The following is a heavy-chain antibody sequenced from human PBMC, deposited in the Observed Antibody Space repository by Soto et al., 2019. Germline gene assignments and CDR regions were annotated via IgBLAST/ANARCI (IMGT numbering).Heavy chain of an antibody. CDR1: SGSISHGGYY. CDR2: IYYPGSA. D-gene: IGHD1-1*01. Sequence: QVQLQESGPGLVKPSETLSLTCSVSSGSISHGGYYWSWIRHHPRRGLEWFGFIYYPGSAYYNPSLESRVSLTVDRFKTQFSVELTSVTAADAGVYWCASSFTPWDMNEYGVAVWGHGTRVTVSS. CDR3: ASSFTPWDMNEYGVAV. V-gene: IGHV4-31*03. J-gene: IGHJ6*02.